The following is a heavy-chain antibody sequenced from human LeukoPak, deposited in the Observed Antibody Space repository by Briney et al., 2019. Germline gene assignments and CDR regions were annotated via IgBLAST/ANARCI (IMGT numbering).Heavy chain of an antibody. CDR3: ARGPEINYYYYYMDV. V-gene: IGHV1-2*02. J-gene: IGHJ6*03. Sequence: ASVKVSCKASGYTFTGYYMHWVRQAPGQGLEWMGWINPNSGGTNYAQKFQGRVTMTRDTSISTAYMELSRLRSDDTAVYYCARGPEINYYYYYMDVWGKGTTVTVSS. D-gene: IGHD1-14*01. CDR2: INPNSGGT. CDR1: GYTFTGYY.